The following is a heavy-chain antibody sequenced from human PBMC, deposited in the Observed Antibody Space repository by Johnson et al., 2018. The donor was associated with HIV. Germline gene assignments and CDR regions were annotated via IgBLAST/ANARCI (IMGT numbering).Heavy chain of an antibody. Sequence: MQLVESGGGLVQSGGSLGLSCAATGFTFSIYWMAWVRQAPGKGLEWVANINQDGSENHYVDSVKGRFTIYRDNAKNSLYLQVHNLRVEDTAVYYCARDVLGDGTYPPDAFDIWGQGTMVTVSS. V-gene: IGHV3-7*04. J-gene: IGHJ3*02. D-gene: IGHD2-8*02. CDR3: ARDVLGDGTYPPDAFDI. CDR1: GFTFSIYW. CDR2: INQDGSEN.